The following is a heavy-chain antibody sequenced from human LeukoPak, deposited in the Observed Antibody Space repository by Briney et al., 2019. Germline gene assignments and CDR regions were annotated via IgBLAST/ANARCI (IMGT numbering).Heavy chain of an antibody. CDR2: ISYDGSNK. J-gene: IGHJ4*02. V-gene: IGHV3-30*04. CDR1: GFTFSSYA. D-gene: IGHD2-2*01. CDR3: ARTLSSTWGSFDY. Sequence: GGSLRLSCAASGFTFSSYAMHWVRQAPGKGLEWVAVISYDGSNKYYADSVNGRFTISRDNSKNTLYLQMNSLRADDTAIYYCARTLSSTWGSFDYCGQGTLVTVSS.